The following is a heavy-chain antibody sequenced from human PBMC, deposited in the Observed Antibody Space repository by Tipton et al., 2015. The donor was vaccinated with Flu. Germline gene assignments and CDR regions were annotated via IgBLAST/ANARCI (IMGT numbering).Heavy chain of an antibody. V-gene: IGHV4-38-2*02. CDR2: IYHSGST. Sequence: TLSLTCTVSGYSISSGYYWGWIRQPPGKGLEWIGSIYHSGSTYYNPSLKSRVTISVDTSKNQFSLKLSSVTAADTAVYYCASFGSGSHLNWFDPWGQGTLVTVSS. D-gene: IGHD3-10*01. CDR3: ASFGSGSHLNWFDP. CDR1: GYSISSGYY. J-gene: IGHJ5*02.